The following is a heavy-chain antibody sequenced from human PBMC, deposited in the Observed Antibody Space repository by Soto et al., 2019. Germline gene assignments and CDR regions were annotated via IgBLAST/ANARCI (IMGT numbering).Heavy chain of an antibody. CDR1: CCSFGDFA. V-gene: IGHV3-23*01. CDR3: AKFGPYSSVPWSFDY. CDR2: ISGSGGST. Sequence: PSGSLRLCSACSCCSFGDFAIICVRQSRWKGLEWVSAISGSGGSTYYADSVKGRFTISRDNSKNTLYLQMNSLRAEDTAVYYCAKFGPYSSVPWSFDYWGQGTLVTVS. D-gene: IGHD6-19*01. J-gene: IGHJ4*02.